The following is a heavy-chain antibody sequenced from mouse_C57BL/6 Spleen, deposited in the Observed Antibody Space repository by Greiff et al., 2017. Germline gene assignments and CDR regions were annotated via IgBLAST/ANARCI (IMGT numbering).Heavy chain of an antibody. CDR2: INPSNGGT. CDR1: GYTFTSYW. V-gene: IGHV1-53*01. J-gene: IGHJ1*03. Sequence: QVQLQQPGTELVKPGASVKLSCKASGYTFTSYWMHWVKQRPGQGLEWIGNINPSNGGTNYNEKFKSKATLTVDKSSSTAYMELSSLTSEDSAVXECAREESITTGYFDVWGTGTTVTVSS. D-gene: IGHD1-1*01. CDR3: AREESITTGYFDV.